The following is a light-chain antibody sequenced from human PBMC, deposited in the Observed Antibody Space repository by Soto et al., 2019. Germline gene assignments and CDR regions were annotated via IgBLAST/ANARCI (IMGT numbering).Light chain of an antibody. CDR3: ISYTSSSTLVV. J-gene: IGLJ2*01. CDR1: SSDVGGYNY. CDR2: DVS. Sequence: QSALTQPASVSGSSEQSITISCTGTSSDVGGYNYVSWYQQHPGKAPKLMIYDVSNRPSGVSNRFSGSKSGNTASLTISGLQAEDEADYYCISYTSSSTLVVFGGGTKLTVL. V-gene: IGLV2-14*01.